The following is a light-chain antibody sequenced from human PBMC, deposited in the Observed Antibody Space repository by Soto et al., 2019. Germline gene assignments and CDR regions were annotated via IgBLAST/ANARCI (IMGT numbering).Light chain of an antibody. CDR3: QQYNSYSET. J-gene: IGKJ1*01. CDR1: QSIGSW. CDR2: DAS. V-gene: IGKV1-5*01. Sequence: DIEMTQSPCTLSASVGDRVTITCRASQSIGSWLAWYQQKPGKAPKLLIYDASSLKSGVPSRFSGSGSGTEFTLTISSLQPDDFATYYCQQYNSYSETFGQRTKVDIK.